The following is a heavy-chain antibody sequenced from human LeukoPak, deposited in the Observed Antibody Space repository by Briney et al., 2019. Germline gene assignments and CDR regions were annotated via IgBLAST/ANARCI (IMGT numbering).Heavy chain of an antibody. Sequence: GGSLRLSCAASGFTFSSYWMSWVRQAPGKGLEWVANIKQDGSEKYFVDSVKGRFIISRDNAKNSLYLHMDSLRAEDTAVYYCARDRGPRTGFMVREAYDYWGQGTLVTVSS. V-gene: IGHV3-7*01. CDR3: ARDRGPRTGFMVREAYDY. J-gene: IGHJ4*02. CDR2: IKQDGSEK. CDR1: GFTFSSYW. D-gene: IGHD3-10*01.